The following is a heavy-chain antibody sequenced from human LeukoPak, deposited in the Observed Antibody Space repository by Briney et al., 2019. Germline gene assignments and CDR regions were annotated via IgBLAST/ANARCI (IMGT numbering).Heavy chain of an antibody. Sequence: GASVKVSCKASGYTFTSYAISWVRQAPGQGLEWMGGIIPIFGTANYAQKFQGRVTITADESTSTAYMELSSLRSEDTAVYYCARNMVRGVLYYYYYMDVWGKGTTVTISS. D-gene: IGHD3-10*01. J-gene: IGHJ6*03. CDR3: ARNMVRGVLYYYYYMDV. CDR2: IIPIFGTA. V-gene: IGHV1-69*13. CDR1: GYTFTSYA.